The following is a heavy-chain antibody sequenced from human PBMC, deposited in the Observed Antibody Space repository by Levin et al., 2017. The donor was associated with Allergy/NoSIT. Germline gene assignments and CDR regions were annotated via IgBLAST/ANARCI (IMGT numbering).Heavy chain of an antibody. CDR1: GGSFSGYY. D-gene: IGHD6-6*01. Sequence: KPGGSLRLSCAVYGGSFSGYYWSWIRQPPGKGLEWIGEINHSGSTNYNPSLKSRVTISVDTSKNQFSLKLSSVTAADTAVYYCARIFEYSSSTPGYFDYWGQGTLVTVSS. CDR3: ARIFEYSSSTPGYFDY. V-gene: IGHV4-34*01. J-gene: IGHJ4*02. CDR2: INHSGST.